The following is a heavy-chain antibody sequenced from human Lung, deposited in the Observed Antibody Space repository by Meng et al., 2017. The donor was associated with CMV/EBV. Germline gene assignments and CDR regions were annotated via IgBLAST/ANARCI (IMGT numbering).Heavy chain of an antibody. D-gene: IGHD3-3*01. CDR1: TCSSYG. CDR2: KQQDGSEK. V-gene: IGHV3-7*01. CDR3: ASRSRYDFWSGFYGPLDY. Sequence: TCSSYGMSWVRQAPGKGLEWVANKQQDGSEKHYIDSVKGRFTISRDNAKNSLYLEMDSLRGEDTAIYYCASRSRYDFWSGFYGPLDYWGQGTLVTVSS. J-gene: IGHJ4*02.